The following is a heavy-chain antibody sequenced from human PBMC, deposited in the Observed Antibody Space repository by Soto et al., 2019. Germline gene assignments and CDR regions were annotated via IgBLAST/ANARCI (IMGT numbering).Heavy chain of an antibody. D-gene: IGHD6-19*01. J-gene: IGHJ4*02. Sequence: EVHLVESGGGLVQIGGSLRLSCAGSGFNFGDFSINWVRQGPGKGLEWVSYISGKSRSIYYAESVKGRFTISRDNARNTLSLQMNSLTDEDTAVYYCAKEGNRGWTMSDWGQGTLVTVSS. CDR1: GFNFGDFS. V-gene: IGHV3-48*02. CDR2: ISGKSRSI. CDR3: AKEGNRGWTMSD.